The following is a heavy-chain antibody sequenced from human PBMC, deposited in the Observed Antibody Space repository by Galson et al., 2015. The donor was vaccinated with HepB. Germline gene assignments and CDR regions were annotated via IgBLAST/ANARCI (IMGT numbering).Heavy chain of an antibody. Sequence: SLRLSCAASGFTFSSYGMHWVRQAPGKGLEWVAVIWYDGSNKYYAGSVKGRFTISRDNSKNTLYLQMNSLRAEDTAVYYCARDGSGYYAYFDYWGQGTLVTVSS. J-gene: IGHJ4*02. CDR1: GFTFSSYG. D-gene: IGHD3-22*01. CDR3: ARDGSGYYAYFDY. CDR2: IWYDGSNK. V-gene: IGHV3-33*01.